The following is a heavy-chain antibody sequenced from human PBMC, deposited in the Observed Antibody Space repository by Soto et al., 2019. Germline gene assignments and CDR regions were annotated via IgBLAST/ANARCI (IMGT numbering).Heavy chain of an antibody. D-gene: IGHD6-6*01. V-gene: IGHV5-51*01. CDR1: GYSFTSYW. CDR3: ARSISIDYYGMDL. CDR2: IYPGDSDT. J-gene: IGHJ6*02. Sequence: PGESLKISCKGSGYSFTSYWIGWVRQMPGKGLEWMGIIYPGDSDTRYSPSFQGQVTISADKSISTAYLQWSSLKASDTAMYYCARSISIDYYGMDLRAQRTTVTVSS.